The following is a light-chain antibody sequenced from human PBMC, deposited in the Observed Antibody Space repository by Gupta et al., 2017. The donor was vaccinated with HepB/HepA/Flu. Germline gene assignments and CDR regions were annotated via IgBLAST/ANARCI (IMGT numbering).Light chain of an antibody. CDR1: SSDVGGYNY. CDR2: DVS. Sequence: QSALTQPASLSGSPAQSIPISCTGTSSDVGGYNYVAWYQQHPGKAPKLMIYDVSNRPSGVSKRYSGSKSGNTASLTIAGLQAEDEADYYCSAYTSSSTRVVFGGGTKLTVL. CDR3: SAYTSSSTRVV. J-gene: IGLJ2*01. V-gene: IGLV2-14*03.